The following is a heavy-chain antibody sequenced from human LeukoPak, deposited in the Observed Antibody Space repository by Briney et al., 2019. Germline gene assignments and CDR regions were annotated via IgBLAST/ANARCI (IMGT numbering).Heavy chain of an antibody. CDR2: IYFTGST. D-gene: IGHD4-17*01. CDR3: ARVAYGDYYFDH. V-gene: IGHV4-4*07. J-gene: IGHJ4*02. CDR1: GGSISSYY. Sequence: SETLSLTCTVSGGSISSYYWSWIRQPAGKGLEWIGRIYFTGSTNYNPSVKSRVTMSEDTSKNQFSLKLSSVTAADTAVYYCARVAYGDYYFDHWGQGTLVTVSS.